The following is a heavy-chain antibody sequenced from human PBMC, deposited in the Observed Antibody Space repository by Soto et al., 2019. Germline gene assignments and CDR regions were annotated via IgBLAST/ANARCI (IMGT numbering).Heavy chain of an antibody. V-gene: IGHV4-30-2*01. CDR1: GGSISSGGYS. CDR3: ASRYQDNDYGDLFDY. CDR2: IYHSGST. Sequence: PSETLSLTCAVSGGSISSGGYSWSRIRQPPGKGLEWIGYIYHSGSTYYNPSLKSRVTISVDRSKNQFSLKLSSVTAADTAVYYCASRYQDNDYGDLFDYWGQGTLVTVSS. J-gene: IGHJ4*02. D-gene: IGHD4-17*01.